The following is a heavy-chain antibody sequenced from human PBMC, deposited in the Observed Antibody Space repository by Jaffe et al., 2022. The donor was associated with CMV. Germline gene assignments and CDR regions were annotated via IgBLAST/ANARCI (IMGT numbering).Heavy chain of an antibody. CDR1: GFTLTSYA. V-gene: IGHV3-64*01. CDR3: ARSEAQMDYGATVPHGAFDI. Sequence: EVQLVESGGGLVQPGGSLRLSCVVSGFTLTSYAMHWVRQAPGKGLEYVSSISSNGDKTHYVNSVKGRFTVSRDTSKNTLFLEMGSLRAEDMAVYYCARSEAQMDYGATVPHGAFDIWGQGTMVTVSS. J-gene: IGHJ3*02. D-gene: IGHD4-17*01. CDR2: ISSNGDKT.